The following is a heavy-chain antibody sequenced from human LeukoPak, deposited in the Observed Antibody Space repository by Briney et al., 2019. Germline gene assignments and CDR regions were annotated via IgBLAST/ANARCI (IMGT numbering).Heavy chain of an antibody. Sequence: GGSLRLSCVVSGFTFSNYEMNWVRQAPGKGLEWVSYISSSGSTTYYADSVKGRFTISRDNAKNSLFLQMYSLRAEDTAVYYCARGIDEWLYLNYWGQGALVTVSS. CDR2: ISSSGSTT. D-gene: IGHD3-3*01. J-gene: IGHJ4*02. V-gene: IGHV3-48*03. CDR1: GFTFSNYE. CDR3: ARGIDEWLYLNY.